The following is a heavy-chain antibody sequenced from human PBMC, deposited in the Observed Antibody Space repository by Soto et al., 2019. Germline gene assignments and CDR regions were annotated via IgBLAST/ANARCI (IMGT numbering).Heavy chain of an antibody. CDR3: ARIDCTGASCYFDY. Sequence: QVLLVESGGGVVQPGRSLRLSCAASGFNFSSYAMHWVRQAPGKGLEWMAVILDDGSDTYYSDSVEGRSTISRDNSKNTLYLQMHSLRDEYTAVYYCARIDCTGASCYFDYWGQGTLVTVSS. CDR1: GFNFSSYA. CDR2: ILDDGSDT. V-gene: IGHV3-30*03. J-gene: IGHJ4*02. D-gene: IGHD2-8*02.